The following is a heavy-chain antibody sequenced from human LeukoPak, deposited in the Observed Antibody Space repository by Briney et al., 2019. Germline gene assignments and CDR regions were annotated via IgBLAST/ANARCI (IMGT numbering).Heavy chain of an antibody. CDR2: IYYSGST. J-gene: IGHJ4*02. CDR3: ARLRYSSSYYFDY. D-gene: IGHD6-13*01. CDR1: GGSISSYY. V-gene: IGHV4-59*08. Sequence: SETLSLTCTVSGGSISSYYWSWIRQPPGKGLEWIGYIYYSGSTNYNPSLKSRVTISVDTSKNQFSLKLSSVTAADTAVYYCARLRYSSSYYFDYWGQGTLVTVSS.